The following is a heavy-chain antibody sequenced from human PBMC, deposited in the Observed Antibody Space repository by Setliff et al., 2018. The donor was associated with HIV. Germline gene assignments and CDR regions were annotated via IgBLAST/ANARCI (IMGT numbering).Heavy chain of an antibody. CDR3: ARQAVDCSGGTCYSTSAFDY. Sequence: PGESLKISCRGSGYNFASHWIAWVRQMPGKGLEWMGTVYPDDSDSRYSPSFQGQVTISADKSVSTAYLQWSSLKASDTAMYYCARQAVDCSGGTCYSTSAFDYWGQGTLVTSPQ. J-gene: IGHJ4*02. V-gene: IGHV5-51*01. CDR1: GYNFASHW. D-gene: IGHD2-15*01. CDR2: VYPDDSDS.